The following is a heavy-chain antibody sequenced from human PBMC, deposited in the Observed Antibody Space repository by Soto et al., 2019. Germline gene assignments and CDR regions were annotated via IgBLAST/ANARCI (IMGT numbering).Heavy chain of an antibody. Sequence: SGGSLRLSCAASGFTFSGSAMHWVRQASGKGLEWVGRIRSKANSYATAYAASVKGRFTISRDDSKNTAYLQMNSLKTEDTAVYYCTRLVGYSYGYNYWGQGTLVTVSS. CDR3: TRLVGYSYGYNY. J-gene: IGHJ4*02. V-gene: IGHV3-73*01. D-gene: IGHD5-18*01. CDR1: GFTFSGSA. CDR2: IRSKANSYAT.